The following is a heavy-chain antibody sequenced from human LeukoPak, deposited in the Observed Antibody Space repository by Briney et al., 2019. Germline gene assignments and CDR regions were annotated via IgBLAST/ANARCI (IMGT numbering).Heavy chain of an antibody. J-gene: IGHJ5*02. CDR2: IYYSGST. D-gene: IGHD1-26*01. CDR3: ARDQSGSYYH. V-gene: IGHV4-59*01. Sequence: DPSETLSLTCTVSGGSISSYYWSWIRRPPGKGLEWIGYIYYSGSTNYNPSLKSRVTISVDTSKNQFSLKLSSVTAADTAVYYCARDQSGSYYHWGQGTLVTVSS. CDR1: GGSISSYY.